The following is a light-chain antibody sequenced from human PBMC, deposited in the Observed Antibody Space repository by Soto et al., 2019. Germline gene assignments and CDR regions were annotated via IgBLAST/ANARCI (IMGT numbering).Light chain of an antibody. J-gene: IGKJ2*01. CDR1: QTINNW. CDR2: KTS. Sequence: DIQMTQSPSTLPASVGDRVTITCRASQTINNWLAWYQQKPGKAPKLLIYKTSTLQSGVPSRFSGSGSGTEFALTISCLQPDDFATYYCQQYSNYSVYSFGQGTKVEIK. CDR3: QQYSNYSVYS. V-gene: IGKV1-5*03.